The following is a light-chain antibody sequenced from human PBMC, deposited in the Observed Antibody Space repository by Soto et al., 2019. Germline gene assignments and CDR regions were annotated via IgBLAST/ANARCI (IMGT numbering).Light chain of an antibody. CDR3: QQRSDWPLT. V-gene: IGKV3-11*01. CDR1: QSVSRY. J-gene: IGKJ4*01. Sequence: EILLTQSPATLSLSPGERATLSCRASQSVSRYLVWYQQKHGQAPRLLIYDTSSRATGIPARFSGSGSGTDFTLTISSLEPEDFAVYYCQQRSDWPLTFGGGTKVDI. CDR2: DTS.